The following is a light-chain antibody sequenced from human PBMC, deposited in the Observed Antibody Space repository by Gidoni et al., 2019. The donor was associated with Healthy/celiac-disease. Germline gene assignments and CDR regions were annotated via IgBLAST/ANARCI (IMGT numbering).Light chain of an antibody. CDR2: GNS. J-gene: IGLJ2*01. V-gene: IGLV1-40*01. Sequence: QSVLTQPPSVSGAPGQRVTISCPGSSSNIGAGYDVHWYQQLPGTAPKLLIYGNSNRPSGVPDRFSGSKSGTSASLAITGRQAEDEADYYCQSYDSSLSGYVVFGGGTKLTVL. CDR1: SSNIGAGYD. CDR3: QSYDSSLSGYVV.